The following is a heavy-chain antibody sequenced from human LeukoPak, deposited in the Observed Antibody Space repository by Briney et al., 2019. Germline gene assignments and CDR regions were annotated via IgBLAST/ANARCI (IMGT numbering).Heavy chain of an antibody. Sequence: GGSLRLSCAASGFTFSSYAMSWVRQAPGKGLEWVSYISADGGTIYYADSVRGRFTISRDNAKNIAFLQMNSLRAKDTALYYCTREFGSWGQGTLVTVSS. CDR3: TREFGS. V-gene: IGHV3-48*01. CDR2: ISADGGTI. J-gene: IGHJ4*02. CDR1: GFTFSSYA.